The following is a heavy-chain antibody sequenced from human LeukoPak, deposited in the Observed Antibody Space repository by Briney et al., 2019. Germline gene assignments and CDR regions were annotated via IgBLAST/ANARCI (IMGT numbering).Heavy chain of an antibody. CDR2: IWYDGSNK. V-gene: IGHV3-33*06. CDR1: GFTFSSFG. J-gene: IGHJ4*02. Sequence: GRSLRLSCAASGFTFSSFGMHWVRQAPGKGLEWVAVIWYDGSNKYYADSVKGRFTISRDNSKNTLYLQMNSLRAEYTAVYYCAKVGSTGTTSPFDYWGQGTLVTVSS. D-gene: IGHD1-7*01. CDR3: AKVGSTGTTSPFDY.